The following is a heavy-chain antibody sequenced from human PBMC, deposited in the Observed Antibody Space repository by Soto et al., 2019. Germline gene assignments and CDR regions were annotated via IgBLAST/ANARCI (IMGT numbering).Heavy chain of an antibody. Sequence: SETLSLTCAVSGGSMSSSNWWSWVRQPPGKGLEWIGEIYHSGSTNYNPSLKSRVTISVDKSKNQFSLKLSSVTAADTAVYYCARDPTGGYSYGYIYYYYGMDVWGQGTTVTVSS. V-gene: IGHV4-4*02. J-gene: IGHJ6*02. CDR3: ARDPTGGYSYGYIYYYYGMDV. D-gene: IGHD5-18*01. CDR1: GGSMSSSNW. CDR2: IYHSGST.